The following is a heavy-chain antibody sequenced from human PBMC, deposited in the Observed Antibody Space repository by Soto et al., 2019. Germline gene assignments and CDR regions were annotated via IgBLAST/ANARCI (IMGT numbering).Heavy chain of an antibody. CDR2: IYYGGRT. CDR1: GESISSSSYY. CDR3: ARQRTTVVTQAYFDH. J-gene: IGHJ4*02. Sequence: SETLSLTCIVSGESISSSSYYWGWIRQPPGKGLEWIGSIYYGGRTYYNPSFKSRVTISIDTSKNQFSLKLSSVTATDTAVYYCARQRTTVVTQAYFDHWGQGARVTVS. D-gene: IGHD2-21*02. V-gene: IGHV4-39*01.